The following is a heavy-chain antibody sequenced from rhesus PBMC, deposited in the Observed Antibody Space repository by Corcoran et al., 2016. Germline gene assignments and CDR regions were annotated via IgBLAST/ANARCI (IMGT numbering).Heavy chain of an antibody. CDR1: GSSLSRGYA. D-gene: IGHD1-20*01. CDR3: AREGEHTDNFDY. CDR2: IYGSSGSN. J-gene: IGHJ4*01. V-gene: IGHV4-76*01. Sequence: QVQLQESGPGVMKPTDTMSPTYSLSGSSLSRGYAWWWIGHPPGRAMEWIGYIYGSSGSNNYNPSRKNRVTMYKDTSKTQCSLNLSSVTSADTAVYYCAREGEHTDNFDYWGQGVLVTVSS.